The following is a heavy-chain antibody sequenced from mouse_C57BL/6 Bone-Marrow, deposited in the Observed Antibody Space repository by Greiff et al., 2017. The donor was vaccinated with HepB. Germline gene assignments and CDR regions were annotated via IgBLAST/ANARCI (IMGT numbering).Heavy chain of an antibody. D-gene: IGHD2-5*01. CDR3: TRAQRSNYDWYFDV. V-gene: IGHV5-9-1*02. Sequence: EVNVVESGEGLVKPGGSLKLSCAASGFTFSSYAMSWVRQTPEKRLEWVAYISSGGDYIYYADTVKGRFTISRDNARNTLYLQMSSLKSEDTAMYYCTRAQRSNYDWYFDVWGTGTTVTVAS. J-gene: IGHJ1*03. CDR1: GFTFSSYA. CDR2: ISSGGDYI.